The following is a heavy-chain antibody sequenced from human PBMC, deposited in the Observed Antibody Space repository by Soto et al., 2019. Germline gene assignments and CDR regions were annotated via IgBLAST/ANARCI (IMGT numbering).Heavy chain of an antibody. CDR3: AIVRQLVVYFYFSMDV. D-gene: IGHD6-6*01. CDR1: GYTFTNYG. V-gene: IGHV1-18*01. Sequence: QVQLLQSGAEVKKPGASVKVSCKASGYTFTNYGITWVRQAPGQGLEWMGWISAYNGDTHYTQRLQGRDTMTTDTSTSSASMELRGLRSYATAVYSFAIVRQLVVYFYFSMDVWGKGTTVTVSS. J-gene: IGHJ6*03. CDR2: ISAYNGDT.